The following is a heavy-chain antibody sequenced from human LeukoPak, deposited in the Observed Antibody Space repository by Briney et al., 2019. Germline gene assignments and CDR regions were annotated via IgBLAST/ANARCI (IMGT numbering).Heavy chain of an antibody. J-gene: IGHJ5*02. D-gene: IGHD3-9*01. CDR1: GFTFSSYG. Sequence: GGSLRLSCAASGFTFSSYGMHWVRQAPGKGLEWVAVIWYDGSNKYYADSVKGRFTISRDNSKNTLYLQTNSLRAEDTAVYYCARESRDILTGQNWFDPWGQGTLVTVSS. V-gene: IGHV3-33*01. CDR2: IWYDGSNK. CDR3: ARESRDILTGQNWFDP.